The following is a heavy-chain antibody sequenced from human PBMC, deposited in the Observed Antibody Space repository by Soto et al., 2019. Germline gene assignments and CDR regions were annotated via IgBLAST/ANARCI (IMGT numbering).Heavy chain of an antibody. V-gene: IGHV1-46*01. CDR2: INPNGGST. J-gene: IGHJ6*02. D-gene: IGHD3-3*01. Sequence: QVQLVQSGAEVKKPGASVTVSCKATGYTFSNYYIHWVRQAPGQGLDWMGIINPNGGSTTYAQKFQGRVTITRDTSTNTVYMELSSLTSEDTALYYCARDGGFSALRIPFGLDVWGQGTTVTVSS. CDR3: ARDGGFSALRIPFGLDV. CDR1: GYTFSNYY.